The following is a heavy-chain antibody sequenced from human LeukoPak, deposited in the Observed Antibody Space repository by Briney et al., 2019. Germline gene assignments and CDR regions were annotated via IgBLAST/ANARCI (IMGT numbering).Heavy chain of an antibody. CDR3: AKSGDSSGYYFYYFDN. V-gene: IGHV3-74*01. Sequence: GGSLRLSCAASGFTFSRYWMHWVRQAPGKGLAWVSLINSDGSSTTYADSVKGRFTISRDNAENTLYLQMNSLSAEDTAMYYCAKSGDSSGYYFYYFDNWGQGTLVTVSS. D-gene: IGHD3-22*01. J-gene: IGHJ4*02. CDR2: INSDGSST. CDR1: GFTFSRYW.